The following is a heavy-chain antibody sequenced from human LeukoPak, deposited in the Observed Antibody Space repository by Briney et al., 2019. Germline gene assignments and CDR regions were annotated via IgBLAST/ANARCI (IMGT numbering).Heavy chain of an antibody. CDR1: GGSISNYY. Sequence: SETLSLTCTVSGGSISNYYWSWIRQPPGKGVEWIGRIYTSGSTNYNPSLKSRVTISVDTSKNQFSLKLSSVTAADTAVYYCASYSSGYSYYFDYWGQGTLVTVSS. D-gene: IGHD3-22*01. CDR3: ASYSSGYSYYFDY. V-gene: IGHV4-4*07. CDR2: IYTSGST. J-gene: IGHJ4*02.